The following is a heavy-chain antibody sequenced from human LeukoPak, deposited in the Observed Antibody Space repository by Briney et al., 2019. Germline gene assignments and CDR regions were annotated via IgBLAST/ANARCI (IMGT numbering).Heavy chain of an antibody. V-gene: IGHV3-11*05. Sequence: GGSLRLSCAASGFTFSDYYMSWIRQAPGKGLEWVSYISSSSSYTDYADSVKGRFTISRDNAKNSLNLQMNSLRAEDTAVYYCARDSGYSGYSDYWGQGTLVTVSS. CDR3: ARDSGYSGYSDY. CDR2: ISSSSSYT. CDR1: GFTFSDYY. J-gene: IGHJ4*02. D-gene: IGHD5-12*01.